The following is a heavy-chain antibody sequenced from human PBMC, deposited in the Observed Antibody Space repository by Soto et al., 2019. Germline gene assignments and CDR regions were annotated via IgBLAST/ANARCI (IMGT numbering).Heavy chain of an antibody. D-gene: IGHD2-2*01. Sequence: ASVKVSCKASGYTFTSYYMHWVRQAPGQGLEWMGIINPSGGSTSYAQKFQGRVTMTRETSTSTVYMELSSLRSEDTAVYYCAREPPSTLGYCSSTSCYQSDYWGQGTLVTVSS. CDR1: GYTFTSYY. V-gene: IGHV1-46*03. CDR2: INPSGGST. J-gene: IGHJ4*02. CDR3: AREPPSTLGYCSSTSCYQSDY.